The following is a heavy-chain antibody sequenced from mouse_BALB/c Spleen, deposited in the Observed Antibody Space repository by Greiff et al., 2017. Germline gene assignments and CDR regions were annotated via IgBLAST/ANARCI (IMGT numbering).Heavy chain of an antibody. Sequence: EVMLVESGGGLVKPGGSLKLSCAASGFTFSSYTMSWVRQTPEKRLEWVATISSGGSYTYYPDSVKGRFTISRDNAKNTLYLQMSGLKSEDTAMYYCTRDDGNLYYAMDYWGQGTSVTVSS. CDR2: ISSGGSYT. D-gene: IGHD2-1*01. V-gene: IGHV5-6-4*01. J-gene: IGHJ4*01. CDR3: TRDDGNLYYAMDY. CDR1: GFTFSSYT.